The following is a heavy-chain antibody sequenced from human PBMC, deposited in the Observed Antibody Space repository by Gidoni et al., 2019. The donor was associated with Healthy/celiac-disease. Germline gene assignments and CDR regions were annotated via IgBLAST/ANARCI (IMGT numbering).Heavy chain of an antibody. CDR2: IYYSGST. CDR3: ARGHFGESYRWFDP. Sequence: QVQLQESGPGLVKPSETLSLTCTVSGGSISSYYWSWLRQPPGKGLEWIGYIYYSGSTNYNPSLKSRVTISVDTSKNQFSLKLSSVTAADTAVYYCARGHFGESYRWFDPWGQGTLVTVSS. CDR1: GGSISSYY. J-gene: IGHJ5*02. V-gene: IGHV4-59*01. D-gene: IGHD3-10*01.